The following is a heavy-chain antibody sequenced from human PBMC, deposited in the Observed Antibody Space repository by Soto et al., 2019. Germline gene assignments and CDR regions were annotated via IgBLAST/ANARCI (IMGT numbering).Heavy chain of an antibody. CDR2: IYYSGST. CDR3: ARDHYYVSGSYSNVGFDY. J-gene: IGHJ4*02. Sequence: PSETLSLTCSVSGGSLSSYYWSWIRQPPGKGLEWIGYIYYSGSTNYNPSLKSRVTISVDTSKNQFSLKVRSVTAADTAVYYCARDHYYVSGSYSNVGFDYWGQGTLVTVSS. D-gene: IGHD3-10*01. V-gene: IGHV4-59*01. CDR1: GGSLSSYY.